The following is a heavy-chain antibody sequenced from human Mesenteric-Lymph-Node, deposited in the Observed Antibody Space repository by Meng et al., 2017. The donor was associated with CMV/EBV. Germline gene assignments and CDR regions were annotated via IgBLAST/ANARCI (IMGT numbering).Heavy chain of an antibody. V-gene: IGHV3-15*01. CDR3: TTDPSITLSARYHYYYGMDV. D-gene: IGHD5-24*01. CDR1: W. J-gene: IGHJ6*02. Sequence: WMSWVRQAPGKGLEWVGRIKSKTDGGTTDYAAPVKGRFTISRDDSKNTLYLQMNSLKTEDTAVYYCTTDPSITLSARYHYYYGMDVWGQGTTVTVSS. CDR2: IKSKTDGGTT.